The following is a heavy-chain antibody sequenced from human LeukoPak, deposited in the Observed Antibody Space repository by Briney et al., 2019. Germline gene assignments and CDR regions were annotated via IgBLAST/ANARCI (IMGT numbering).Heavy chain of an antibody. CDR2: ISSSSSYI. CDR3: ARAVAQMDYFDY. J-gene: IGHJ4*02. D-gene: IGHD6-19*01. V-gene: IGHV3-21*01. Sequence: GGSLRLSCAASGFTFSSYSMNWVRQAPGKGLEWVSSISSSSSYINYADSVKGRFTISRDNAKNSLYLQMNSLRAEDTAVYYCARAVAQMDYFDYWGQGTLVTVSS. CDR1: GFTFSSYS.